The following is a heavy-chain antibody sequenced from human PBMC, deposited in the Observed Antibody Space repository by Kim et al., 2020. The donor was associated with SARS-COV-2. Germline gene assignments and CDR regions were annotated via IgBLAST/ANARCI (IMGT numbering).Heavy chain of an antibody. V-gene: IGHV3-74*01. J-gene: IGHJ5*02. CDR2: SNGDGSRP. CDR1: GFTLSNYW. CDR3: AKSDWIDP. D-gene: IGHD3-3*01. Sequence: GVSLRLSCAASGFTLSNYWMHWVRQAPGRGLVWVSRSNGDGSRPTYADSVKGRFTVSGDNAKNTLYLQMNSLRAEDTAVYYCAKSDWIDPRGQGTLVTVS.